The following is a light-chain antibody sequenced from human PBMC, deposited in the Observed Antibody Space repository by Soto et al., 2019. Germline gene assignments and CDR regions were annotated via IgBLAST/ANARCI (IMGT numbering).Light chain of an antibody. CDR3: QQYGTPRSVT. V-gene: IGKV3-20*01. Sequence: EIVLTQSPGTLSLYPGDDATLSCRASQSVDSNYLAWYQQKPGQTPRLIIYGAYGRADGIPHRFSGSGFGTDFTLTISKVEPEDFAVYYCQQYGTPRSVTCGQGTRLEIK. J-gene: IGKJ5*01. CDR2: GAY. CDR1: QSVDSNY.